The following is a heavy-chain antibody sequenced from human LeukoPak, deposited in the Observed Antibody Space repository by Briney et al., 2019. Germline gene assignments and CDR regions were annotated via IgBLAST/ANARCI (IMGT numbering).Heavy chain of an antibody. CDR2: ISGRGNYI. CDR1: GFSFSSHN. CDR3: AKDKGFDYYDSSGYYLDY. J-gene: IGHJ4*02. V-gene: IGHV3-21*01. Sequence: PGGSLRLSCAASGFSFSSHNMNWVRQAPGKGLEWDSSISGRGNYIFYADSVKGRFTISRDSAKNSLSLQMNSLRAEDTAVYYCAKDKGFDYYDSSGYYLDYWGQGTLVTVSS. D-gene: IGHD3-22*01.